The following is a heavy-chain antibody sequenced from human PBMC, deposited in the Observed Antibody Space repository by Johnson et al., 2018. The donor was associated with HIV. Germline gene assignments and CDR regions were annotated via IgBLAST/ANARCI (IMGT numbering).Heavy chain of an antibody. CDR1: GFTFSSYA. D-gene: IGHD1-26*01. Sequence: QVQLVESGGGVVQPGRSLRLSCAASGFTFSSYAMHWVRQAPGKGLEWVAVISYDGSNKYYADSVKGRFTNSRDNSKNTLYLQMNSLRAGDTAVYYCVKEPWELGAFDFWGQVTMVTVSS. CDR2: ISYDGSNK. CDR3: VKEPWELGAFDF. V-gene: IGHV3-30*04. J-gene: IGHJ3*01.